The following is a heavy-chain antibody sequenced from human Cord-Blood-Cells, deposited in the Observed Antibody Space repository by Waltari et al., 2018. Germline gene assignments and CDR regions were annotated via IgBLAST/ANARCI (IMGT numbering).Heavy chain of an antibody. D-gene: IGHD1-26*01. CDR2: IYTSGST. J-gene: IGHJ3*02. V-gene: IGHV4-4*07. CDR1: GASISSYY. CDR3: ARGDRSRGAFDI. Sequence: QLQLQASCPRPATPSETLSLTRHVPGASISSYYWSWIRQPAGKGLEWIGRIYTSGSTNYNPSLKSRVTMSVDTSKNQFSLKLSSVTAADTAVYYCARGDRSRGAFDIWGQGTMVTVSS.